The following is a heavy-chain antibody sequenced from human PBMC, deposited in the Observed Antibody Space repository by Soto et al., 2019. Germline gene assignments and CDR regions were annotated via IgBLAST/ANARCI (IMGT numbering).Heavy chain of an antibody. CDR1: GGGFSGYY. V-gene: IGHV4-34*01. Sequence: SETLSLTSAVYGGGFSGYYSSGMRQSPGDGLEGIGEISHGGSTNYNPSLKSRVTISVDTSKNQFSVRLSSVTAEDIAVYYCARTPAHHDLSTCYRDTNDYYMDVCRKAPTVPVSS. CDR3: ARTPAHHDLSTCYRDTNDYYMDV. J-gene: IGHJ6*03. CDR2: ISHGGST. D-gene: IGHD3-9*01.